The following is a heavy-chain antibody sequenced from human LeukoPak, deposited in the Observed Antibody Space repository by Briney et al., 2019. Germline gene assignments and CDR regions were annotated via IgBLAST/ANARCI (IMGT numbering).Heavy chain of an antibody. Sequence: GGSLRLSCAASGFTFSGSAMHWVRQASGKGLEWVGRIRSKANSYATAYAASVKGRFTISRDDSKNTAYLQMNSLKTEDTAVYYCTRAHWGFYYMDVWGKGTTVTVSS. CDR3: TRAHWGFYYMDV. CDR2: IRSKANSYAT. V-gene: IGHV3-73*01. D-gene: IGHD7-27*01. J-gene: IGHJ6*03. CDR1: GFTFSGSA.